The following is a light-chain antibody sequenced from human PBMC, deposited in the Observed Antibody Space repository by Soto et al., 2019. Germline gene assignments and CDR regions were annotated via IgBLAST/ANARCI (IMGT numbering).Light chain of an antibody. CDR1: QSVSSNY. J-gene: IGKJ1*01. CDR2: GAS. V-gene: IGKV3-11*01. CDR3: HQRQSWPRT. Sequence: DIVLTQSPATLSLSPGERATLSCRASQSVSSNYLVWYQQKPGQAPRLLIYGASIRAAGIPARFSASGTGTDFTLTISDVQPEDFAVYYCHQRQSWPRTFGQGTKVDIK.